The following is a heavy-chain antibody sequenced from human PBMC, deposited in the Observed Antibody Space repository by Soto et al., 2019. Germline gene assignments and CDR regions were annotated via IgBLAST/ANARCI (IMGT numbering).Heavy chain of an antibody. Sequence: PGESLKISCKGSGYSFTSYWIGWVRQMPGKGLEWMGIIYPGDSDTRYSPSFQGQVTISADKSISTAYLQWSSLKASDTAMYYCARHGSRALRFLEWVTPSDYWGQGTLVTVSS. V-gene: IGHV5-51*01. CDR3: ARHGSRALRFLEWVTPSDY. J-gene: IGHJ4*02. D-gene: IGHD3-3*01. CDR1: GYSFTSYW. CDR2: IYPGDSDT.